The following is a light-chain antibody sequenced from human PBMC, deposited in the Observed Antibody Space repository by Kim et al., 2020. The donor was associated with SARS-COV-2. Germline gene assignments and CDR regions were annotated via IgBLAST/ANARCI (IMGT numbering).Light chain of an antibody. CDR2: AAS. Sequence: DTQMTQSPSSLSASVGDRITITCRASQDISDHFGWYQQKPGKAPTRLIYAASTLQSGVPPRFSGSRSGTEFTLTIDTLQPDDFATYFCLQHYNYPITFGQGTRLEIK. V-gene: IGKV1-17*01. J-gene: IGKJ5*01. CDR1: QDISDH. CDR3: LQHYNYPIT.